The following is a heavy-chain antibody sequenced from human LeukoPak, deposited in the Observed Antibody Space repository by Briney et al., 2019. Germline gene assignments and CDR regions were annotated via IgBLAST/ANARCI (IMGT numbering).Heavy chain of an antibody. Sequence: GGSLRLSCAASGFTFSSYGMHWVRQAPGKGLEWVAVISYDGSNKYYADSVKGRFTISRDNSKNTLYLQMNSLRAEDTAVYYCAKDRVLAAAGYYFDYWGQGTLVTVSS. CDR1: GFTFSSYG. CDR2: ISYDGSNK. CDR3: AKDRVLAAAGYYFDY. V-gene: IGHV3-30*18. J-gene: IGHJ4*02. D-gene: IGHD6-13*01.